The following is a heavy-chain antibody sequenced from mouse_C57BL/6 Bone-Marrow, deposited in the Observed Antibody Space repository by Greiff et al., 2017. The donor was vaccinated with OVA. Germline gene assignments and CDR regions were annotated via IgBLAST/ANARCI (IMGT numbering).Heavy chain of an antibody. J-gene: IGHJ1*03. CDR2: IWTGGGT. CDR1: GFSLTSYA. V-gene: IGHV2-9-1*01. D-gene: IGHD1-1*01. CDR3: ARKRGGLLLRGWYVDV. Sequence: VMLVESGPGLVAPSQSLSITCTVSGFSLTSYAISWVRQPPGKGLEWLGVIWTGGGTNYNSALKSRLSISKDNSKSQVFLKMNSLQTDDTARYYCARKRGGLLLRGWYVDVWGTGTTVTVSS.